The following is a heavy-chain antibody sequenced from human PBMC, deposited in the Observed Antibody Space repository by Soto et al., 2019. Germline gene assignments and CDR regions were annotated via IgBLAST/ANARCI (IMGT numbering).Heavy chain of an antibody. D-gene: IGHD3-10*01. CDR2: ISGSGGST. CDR3: AKDSDYYGSASFDY. Sequence: EVQLLESGGGLVQAGGSLRLSCAASGSTFSSYAMSWVRQAPGKGLEWVSAISGSGGSTYYADSVKGRFTISRDNSKNTLYLQMNSLRAEDTAVYYCAKDSDYYGSASFDYWGQGTLVTVSS. CDR1: GSTFSSYA. J-gene: IGHJ4*02. V-gene: IGHV3-23*01.